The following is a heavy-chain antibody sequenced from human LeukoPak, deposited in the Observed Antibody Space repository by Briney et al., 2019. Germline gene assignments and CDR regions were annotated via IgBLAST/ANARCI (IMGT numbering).Heavy chain of an antibody. Sequence: ASVKVSCKASGYTFTTYAMHWVRQAPGQGLEWMGVINPSGTGTSYGQKFQGRITMSRDTSTSTVYMELSSLRSEDTAFYYCATDHSMADTAWWFDPWGQGTLVTVSS. CDR1: GYTFTTYA. D-gene: IGHD5-24*01. J-gene: IGHJ5*02. CDR3: ATDHSMADTAWWFDP. CDR2: INPSGTGT. V-gene: IGHV1-46*01.